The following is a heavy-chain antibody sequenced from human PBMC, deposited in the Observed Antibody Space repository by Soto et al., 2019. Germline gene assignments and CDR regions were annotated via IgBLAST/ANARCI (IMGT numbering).Heavy chain of an antibody. V-gene: IGHV1-69*12. Sequence: QVQLVQSGAEVKKPGSSVKVSCKASGGTFSSYAISWVRQAPGQGLEWMGGIIPIFGTANYAQKFQGRVTITADESTGTGYMERSSLRSEDTAVYYCARGGEQWLVQDWFDPWGQGTLVTVSS. CDR3: ARGGEQWLVQDWFDP. J-gene: IGHJ5*02. D-gene: IGHD6-19*01. CDR1: GGTFSSYA. CDR2: IIPIFGTA.